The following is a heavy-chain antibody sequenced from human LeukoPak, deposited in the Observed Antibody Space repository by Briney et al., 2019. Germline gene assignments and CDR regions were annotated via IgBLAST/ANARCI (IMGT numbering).Heavy chain of an antibody. J-gene: IGHJ4*02. CDR1: RFTFSTYT. V-gene: IGHV3-21*01. Sequence: GGSLRLSCAASRFTFSTYTMNWVRQAPGKGLQWVSSISDSGGATFYADSLRGRFTISRDNAKNSLYLQMNSLRAEDTAVYYCARDLTGASFYWGQGTLVTVSS. CDR3: ARDLTGASFY. CDR2: ISDSGGAT. D-gene: IGHD7-27*01.